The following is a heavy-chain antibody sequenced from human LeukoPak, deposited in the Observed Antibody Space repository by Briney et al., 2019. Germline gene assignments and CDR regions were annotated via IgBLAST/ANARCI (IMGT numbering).Heavy chain of an antibody. Sequence: ASVTVSCTASGYSFSSHGISWVRQAPGQGLEWMGWIGVHHGNTNYAQKFQGRVTMTTDTSTRTVYMELRSLTSDDTAVYYCAKVIGTSYDFWSGQPAFDSWGQGTLVTVSS. CDR3: AKVIGTSYDFWSGQPAFDS. CDR2: IGVHHGNT. CDR1: GYSFSSHG. J-gene: IGHJ4*02. D-gene: IGHD3-3*01. V-gene: IGHV1-18*01.